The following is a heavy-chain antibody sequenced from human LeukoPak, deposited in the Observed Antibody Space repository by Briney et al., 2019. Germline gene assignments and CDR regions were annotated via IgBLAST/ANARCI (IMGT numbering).Heavy chain of an antibody. CDR1: GGTFISYA. Sequence: SVKVSCKASGGTFISYAISWVRQAPGQGLEWMGGIIPIFGTANCAQKFQGRVTITADESTSTAYMELSSLRSEDTAVYYCARAINWNDVANWFDPWGQGTLVTVSS. D-gene: IGHD1-20*01. J-gene: IGHJ5*02. CDR2: IIPIFGTA. CDR3: ARAINWNDVANWFDP. V-gene: IGHV1-69*13.